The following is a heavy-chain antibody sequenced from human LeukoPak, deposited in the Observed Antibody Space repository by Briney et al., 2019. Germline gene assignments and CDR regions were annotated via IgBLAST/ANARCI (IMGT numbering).Heavy chain of an antibody. CDR2: IWYDGSNK. J-gene: IGHJ4*02. CDR1: GFTFSSYG. D-gene: IGHD3-3*01. CDR3: AKDFAYYDFWSGTAFDY. V-gene: IGHV3-33*06. Sequence: GRSLRLSCAASGFTFSSYGMHWVRQAPGKGLEWVAVIWYDGSNKYYADSVKGRFTISRDNSKNTLYLQMNSLRAEDTAVYYCAKDFAYYDFWSGTAFDYWGQGTLVTVSS.